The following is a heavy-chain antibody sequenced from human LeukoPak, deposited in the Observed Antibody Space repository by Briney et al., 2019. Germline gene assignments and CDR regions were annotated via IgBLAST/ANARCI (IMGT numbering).Heavy chain of an antibody. CDR3: ARDAGGGYDYYYYYYMDV. J-gene: IGHJ6*03. V-gene: IGHV3-30*04. CDR1: GFTFSSYA. CDR2: ISYDGSNK. D-gene: IGHD5-12*01. Sequence: GGSLRLSCAASGFTFSSYAMHWVRQAPGKGLEWVAVISYDGSNKYYADSVRGRFTISRDNSKNTLYLQVNSLRAEDTAVYYCARDAGGGYDYYYYYYMDVWGKGTTVTVSS.